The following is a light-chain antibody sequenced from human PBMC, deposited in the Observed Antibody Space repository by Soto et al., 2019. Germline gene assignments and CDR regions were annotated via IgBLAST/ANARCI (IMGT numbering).Light chain of an antibody. CDR3: PQYGNSLWT. CDR1: QSISSIY. CDR2: GAS. J-gene: IGKJ1*01. Sequence: EIVLTQSPGTLSLSPGERATLSCRASQSISSIYLAWYQQKPGQAPRRLIYGASSRATGIPDRFSGSGSGTDFSLTISRLAPEDFAVYYCPQYGNSLWTFGQGTKVEIK. V-gene: IGKV3-20*01.